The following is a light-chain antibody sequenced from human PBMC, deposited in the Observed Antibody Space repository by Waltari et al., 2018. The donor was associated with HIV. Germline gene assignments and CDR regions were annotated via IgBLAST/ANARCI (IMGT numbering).Light chain of an antibody. V-gene: IGLV2-23*02. CDR3: CSCPRSGIRYV. CDR1: SSNVGSDDL. CDR2: EVT. Sequence: QSALTQPASVSGSPGQSITISCNGTSSNVGSDDLVALYQQHPGEAPKLIIYEVTKRPSGVSNRFSGSKSGNTASLTISGLQAEDEADYYCCSCPRSGIRYVFGTGTKVTVL. J-gene: IGLJ1*01.